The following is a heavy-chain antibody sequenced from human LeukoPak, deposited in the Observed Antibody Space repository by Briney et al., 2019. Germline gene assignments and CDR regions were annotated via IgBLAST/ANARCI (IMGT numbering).Heavy chain of an antibody. J-gene: IGHJ4*02. CDR3: ARGAVATLRSRRFDY. Sequence: SETLSLTCTVSGVSISSSSYYWDWIRQPPGKGLEWIGSISYSGSTYYNPSLKSRVTISVDTSKNQFSLKLSSVTAADTAVYYCARGAVATLRSRRFDYWGQGTLVTVSS. CDR1: GVSISSSSYY. D-gene: IGHD6-19*01. CDR2: ISYSGST. V-gene: IGHV4-39*07.